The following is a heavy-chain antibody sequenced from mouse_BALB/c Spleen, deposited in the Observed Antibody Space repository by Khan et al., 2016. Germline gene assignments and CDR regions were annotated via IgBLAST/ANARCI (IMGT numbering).Heavy chain of an antibody. J-gene: IGHJ3*01. V-gene: IGHV1-9*01. CDR3: ARGAY. Sequence: QVPLQQSGAELMKPGASVKISCKATGYTFSRYWIEWVKERPGHGLEWIGEILPGSGSTDYNEKFKGKATFTAETSSNTAYIQLSGRTSEDSAVYYCARGAYWGQGTLVTVSA. CDR2: ILPGSGST. CDR1: GYTFSRYW.